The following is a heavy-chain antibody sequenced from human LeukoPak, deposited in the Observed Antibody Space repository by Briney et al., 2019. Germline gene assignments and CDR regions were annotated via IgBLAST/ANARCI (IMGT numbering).Heavy chain of an antibody. J-gene: IGHJ5*02. D-gene: IGHD6-13*01. CDR2: IYAFDSHT. CDR1: GYSFARRW. Sequence: GESLKISCKGSGYSFARRWIGWVRPVPGKGLEWMGIIYAFDSHTKYNPSFQGQVTISVDKSISTAYLQWSSLKASDTAMYYCCTATVGTFWFDPWGQGTLVTVSS. V-gene: IGHV5-51*01. CDR3: CTATVGTFWFDP.